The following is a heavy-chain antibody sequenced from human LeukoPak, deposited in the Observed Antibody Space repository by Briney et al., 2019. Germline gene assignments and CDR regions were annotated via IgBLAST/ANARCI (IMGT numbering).Heavy chain of an antibody. CDR2: LTSDFSYI. J-gene: IGHJ4*02. CDR3: AKDMVRGVIITGPFDY. V-gene: IGHV3-21*04. Sequence: PGGSLRLSCVVSGFTFSTYTMNWVRQAPGKGLEWVSSLTSDFSYIYYAGSVKGRFTISRDNAKNSLYLQMNSLRAEDTALYYCAKDMVRGVIITGPFDYWGQGTLVTVSS. D-gene: IGHD3-10*01. CDR1: GFTFSTYT.